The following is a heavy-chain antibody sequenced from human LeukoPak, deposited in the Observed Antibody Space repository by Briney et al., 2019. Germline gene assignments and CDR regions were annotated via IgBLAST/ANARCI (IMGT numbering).Heavy chain of an antibody. J-gene: IGHJ5*02. D-gene: IGHD2-15*01. CDR3: ARDPRNVGLAP. CDR1: GFSLSGYW. V-gene: IGHV3-74*01. CDR2: NNGDGSTT. Sequence: GGSLRLSCVASGFSLSGYWMYWVRQAPGKGLMYISRNNGDGSTTNYADVVKGRFTMPRDNVKNTLYLQMNSLRVEDTAVYYCARDPRNVGLAPWGQGTLVTVSS.